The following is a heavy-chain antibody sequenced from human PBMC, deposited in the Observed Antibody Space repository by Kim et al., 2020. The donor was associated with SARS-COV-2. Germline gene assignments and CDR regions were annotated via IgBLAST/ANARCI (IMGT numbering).Heavy chain of an antibody. Sequence: GESLKISCKGSGYSFTSYWIGWVRQMPGKGLEWMGIIYPGDSDTRYSPSFQGQVTISADKSISTAYLQWSSLKASDTAMYYCARPAGISYGGNLEDAVDYWGQGTLVTVSS. CDR3: ARPAGISYGGNLEDAVDY. D-gene: IGHD4-17*01. J-gene: IGHJ4*02. CDR1: GYSFTSYW. V-gene: IGHV5-51*01. CDR2: IYPGDSDT.